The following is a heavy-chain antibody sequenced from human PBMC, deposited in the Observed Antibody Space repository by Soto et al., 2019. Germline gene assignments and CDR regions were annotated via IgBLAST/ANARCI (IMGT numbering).Heavy chain of an antibody. V-gene: IGHV3-53*04. Sequence: GGSLRLSCAASGFTVTSNYMSWVRQAPGKGLEWVSVIFTGGSTYYADSVKGRFTISRHSSKNTVYLQMNSLRAEDTAVYYFARDRYRSGWLDALDIWGQGTMVTVPS. CDR3: ARDRYRSGWLDALDI. CDR1: GFTVTSNY. J-gene: IGHJ3*02. CDR2: IFTGGST. D-gene: IGHD6-19*01.